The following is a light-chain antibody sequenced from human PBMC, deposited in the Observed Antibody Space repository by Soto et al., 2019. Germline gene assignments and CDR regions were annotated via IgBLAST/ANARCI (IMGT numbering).Light chain of an antibody. CDR2: GTS. CDR3: QQYGTSPRT. V-gene: IGKV3-20*01. CDR1: QSVSSNY. Sequence: VLTQSPGTLSLSPGERATLSCRASQSVSSNYVAWYHQKPGQAPRLPIYGTSTRATGIPDRFSGSGSATDFTLTISRLEPEDFAVYYCQQYGTSPRTFGQGTKVEIK. J-gene: IGKJ1*01.